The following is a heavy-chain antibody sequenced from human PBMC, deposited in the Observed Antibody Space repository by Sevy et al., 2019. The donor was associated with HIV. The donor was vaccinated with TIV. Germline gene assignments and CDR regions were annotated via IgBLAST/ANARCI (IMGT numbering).Heavy chain of an antibody. J-gene: IGHJ6*02. CDR3: ARPYDYGSGRAPGYYYYYGMDV. CDR1: GFTFSSYS. CDR2: ISSSSSYI. D-gene: IGHD3-10*01. V-gene: IGHV3-21*01. Sequence: GGSLRLSCAASGFTFSSYSMNWVRQAPGKGLEWLSSISSSSSYIYYADSVKGRFTISRDNAKNSLYLQMNSLRAEDTAVYYCARPYDYGSGRAPGYYYYYGMDVWGQGTTVTVSS.